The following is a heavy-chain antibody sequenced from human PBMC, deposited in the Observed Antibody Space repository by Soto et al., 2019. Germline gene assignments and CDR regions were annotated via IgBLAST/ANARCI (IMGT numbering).Heavy chain of an antibody. CDR3: ARDPNVDTADTYYCYYGMDV. V-gene: IGHV3-30-3*01. J-gene: IGHJ6*02. CDR2: ISYDGSNK. CDR1: GFTFSSYA. Sequence: QVQLVESGGGVVQPGRSLRLSCAASGFTFSSYAMHWVRQAPGKGLEWVAVISYDGSNKYYADSVKGRFTISRDNSKNTLYLQMNSLRAEDTAVYYCARDPNVDTADTYYCYYGMDVWGQGTTVTVSS. D-gene: IGHD5-18*01.